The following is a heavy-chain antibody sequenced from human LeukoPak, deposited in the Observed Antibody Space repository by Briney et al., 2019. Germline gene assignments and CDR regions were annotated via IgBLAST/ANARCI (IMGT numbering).Heavy chain of an antibody. J-gene: IGHJ6*03. CDR1: GFTFRSYD. Sequence: GGSLRLSCAASGFTFRSYDMHWVRQAPGKGLEWVAIISYDGSNKYYADSVKGRFTISRDNSKNTLYLQMNSLRDEDTAVYYCARGAAAGRYQYYYMDVWGKGTTVNVSS. V-gene: IGHV3-33*05. CDR3: ARGAAAGRYQYYYMDV. D-gene: IGHD6-13*01. CDR2: ISYDGSNK.